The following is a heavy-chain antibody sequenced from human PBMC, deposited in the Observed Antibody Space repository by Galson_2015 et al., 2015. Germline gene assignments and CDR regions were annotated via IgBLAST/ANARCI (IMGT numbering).Heavy chain of an antibody. CDR3: ARASQDCSRASCPYNY. J-gene: IGHJ4*02. D-gene: IGHD2-2*01. Sequence: SVKVSCKASGGGFSSYAINWVRQAPGQGLEWMGGITPIFGTANYAQKFQGRVTITADKSTSTAYMDMSSLRSEDTAVYYCARASQDCSRASCPYNYWGQGTLLTVSS. CDR2: ITPIFGTA. CDR1: GGGFSSYA. V-gene: IGHV1-69*06.